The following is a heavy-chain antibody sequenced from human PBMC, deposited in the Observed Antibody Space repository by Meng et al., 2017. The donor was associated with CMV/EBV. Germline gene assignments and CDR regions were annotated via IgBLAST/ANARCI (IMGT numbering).Heavy chain of an antibody. D-gene: IGHD3-3*01. CDR1: GFTFSSYE. V-gene: IGHV3-48*03. CDR2: ISSSGSTR. J-gene: IGHJ4*02. CDR3: ARVGETYDFWSGYPYYFDY. Sequence: GGSLRLSCAASGFTFSSYEMNWVRQAPGKGLEWVSYISSSGSTRYYADSVKGRFTISRDNAKNSLYLQMNSLRAEDTAVYYCARVGETYDFWSGYPYYFDYWGQGTLVTVSS.